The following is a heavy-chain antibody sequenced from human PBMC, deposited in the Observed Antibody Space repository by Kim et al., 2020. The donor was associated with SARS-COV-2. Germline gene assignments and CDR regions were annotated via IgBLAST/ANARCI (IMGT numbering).Heavy chain of an antibody. CDR2: IKQDGSEK. CDR1: GFTFSSYG. D-gene: IGHD1-1*01. J-gene: IGHJ5*02. Sequence: GGSLRLSCAASGFTFSSYGMSWVRQAPGKGLEWVANIKQDGSEKYYVDSVKGRFTISRDNAKNSLYLQMNSLRAEDTAVYYCARGRSTQLDRAPFGWFDPWG. V-gene: IGHV3-7*01. CDR3: ARGRSTQLDRAPFGWFDP.